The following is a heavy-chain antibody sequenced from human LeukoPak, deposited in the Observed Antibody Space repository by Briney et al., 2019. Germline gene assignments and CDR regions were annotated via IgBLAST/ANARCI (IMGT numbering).Heavy chain of an antibody. J-gene: IGHJ4*02. CDR1: GLTFSSYS. D-gene: IGHD3-9*01. V-gene: IGHV3-48*04. CDR3: TRGYDISDY. Sequence: GGSLRLSCAVSGLTFSSYSVNWVRQAPGKGLEWLSYISSSGSTMYYADSVKGRFTISRDNAKNSLYLQMNSLRVDDTAMYYCTRGYDISDYWGQGTVVTVSS. CDR2: ISSSGSTM.